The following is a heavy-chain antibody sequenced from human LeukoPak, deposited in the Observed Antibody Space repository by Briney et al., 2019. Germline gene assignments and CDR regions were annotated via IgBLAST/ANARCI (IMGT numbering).Heavy chain of an antibody. D-gene: IGHD6-19*01. CDR2: IYTSGSI. CDR3: ARSGASSSGWPFDY. J-gene: IGHJ4*02. CDR1: GASISSYY. Sequence: SETLSLTCTVSGASISSYYWSWIRQPAGKGLEWIGRIYTSGSINYNPSLNSRVTISADMSKNQFFLKLSSVTAADTAVYYCARSGASSSGWPFDYWGQGTLVTVSS. V-gene: IGHV4-4*07.